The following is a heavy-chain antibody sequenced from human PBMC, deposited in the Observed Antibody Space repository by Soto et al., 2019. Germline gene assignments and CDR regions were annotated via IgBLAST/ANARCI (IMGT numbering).Heavy chain of an antibody. CDR3: ARRQWLVGGYYYGMDV. V-gene: IGHV1-46*01. Sequence: GASVKVSCKASGYTFTTYYMHWVRPAHGQGLEWMGIIDPSGGSTTYAQKFQGRVTMTTDTSTSTAYMELRSLRSDDTAVYYCARRQWLVGGYYYGMDVWGQGTTVTVSS. J-gene: IGHJ6*02. CDR1: GYTFTTYY. D-gene: IGHD6-19*01. CDR2: IDPSGGST.